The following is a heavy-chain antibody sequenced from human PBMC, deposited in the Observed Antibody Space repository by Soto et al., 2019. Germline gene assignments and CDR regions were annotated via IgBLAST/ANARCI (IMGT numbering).Heavy chain of an antibody. V-gene: IGHV3-53*01. CDR1: GFTVSGDY. CDR2: IHFGGNT. J-gene: IGHJ4*02. D-gene: IGHD6-19*01. CDR3: TKVSPQWLVHDY. Sequence: GGSLRLSCAASGFTVSGDYVSWVRQAPGKGLECVSVIHFGGNTYYADSVKGRFTVSRDNSKNTLYLQMNSLRVEETAIYFCTKVSPQWLVHDYWGQGTLVTVSS.